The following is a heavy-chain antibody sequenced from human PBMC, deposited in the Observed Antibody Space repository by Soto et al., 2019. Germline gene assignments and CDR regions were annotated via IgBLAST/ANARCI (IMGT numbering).Heavy chain of an antibody. CDR1: GFTFSNYW. J-gene: IGHJ4*02. CDR3: ARDNWNSY. D-gene: IGHD1-7*01. CDR2: ISTDESST. V-gene: IGHV3-74*01. Sequence: GGSLRLSSVPSGFTFSNYWMHWVRQAPGKGLVWVSRISTDESSTNYADSVTGRFTISRDNAMNTLYLQMNSLRAEDTAVYYCARDNWNSYWGQGTLVTVSS.